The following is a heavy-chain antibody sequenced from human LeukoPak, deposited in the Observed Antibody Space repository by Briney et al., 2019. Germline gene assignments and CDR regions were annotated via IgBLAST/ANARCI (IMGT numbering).Heavy chain of an antibody. CDR1: GYIFTTYG. V-gene: IGHV1-18*03. CDR2: ISAHSGNT. Sequence: ASVKVSCKSSGYIFTTYGISWVRQAPGQGLEWMGWISAHSGNTNYAQKFQGRVTMTTDTSTSTAYMELRSLRSDDMALYYCARDGMTTTRFFDFWGQGTLVTVSS. D-gene: IGHD1-1*01. CDR3: ARDGMTTTRFFDF. J-gene: IGHJ4*02.